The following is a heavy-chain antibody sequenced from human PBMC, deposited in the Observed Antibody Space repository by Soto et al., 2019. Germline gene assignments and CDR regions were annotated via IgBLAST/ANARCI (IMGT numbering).Heavy chain of an antibody. Sequence: QVQLVQSGAEVKKPGSSVKVSCKASGGSFSTYAISWLRHAPGQGLEWVGGIIPIFGTPHYAQNFQGSVTITADESTSTAYMQLTSLRSEDTAVYFCARTRVRLQLFHGVDVWGQGTMVTVSS. CDR2: IIPIFGTP. CDR3: ARTRVRLQLFHGVDV. D-gene: IGHD5-12*01. J-gene: IGHJ3*01. CDR1: GGSFSTYA. V-gene: IGHV1-69*01.